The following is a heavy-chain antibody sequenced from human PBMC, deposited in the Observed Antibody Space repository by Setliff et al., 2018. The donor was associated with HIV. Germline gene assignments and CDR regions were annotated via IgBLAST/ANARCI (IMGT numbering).Heavy chain of an antibody. CDR1: GFTVSSNY. Sequence: GGSLRLSCAASGFTVSSNYMNWVRQAPGKGLEWVSIIYSGGTTYYADSVKGRFTISRDNSKNTLYLQMNSLRVEDTAVYHCARSPQGGYFDYWGQGTLVTVS. V-gene: IGHV3-53*01. CDR2: IYSGGTT. CDR3: ARSPQGGYFDY. J-gene: IGHJ4*02.